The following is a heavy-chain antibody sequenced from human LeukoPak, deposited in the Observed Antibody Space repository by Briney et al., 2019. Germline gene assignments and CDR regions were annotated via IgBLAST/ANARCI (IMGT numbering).Heavy chain of an antibody. J-gene: IGHJ4*02. Sequence: GGSLGLSCAASGFTFSSYAMSWVRQAPGKGLEWVSAISGSGGSTYYADSVKGRFTIPRDNSKNTLYPQMNSLRAEDTAVYYCAKDCDIVATYFDYWGQGTLVTVSS. V-gene: IGHV3-23*01. D-gene: IGHD5-12*01. CDR1: GFTFSSYA. CDR2: ISGSGGST. CDR3: AKDCDIVATYFDY.